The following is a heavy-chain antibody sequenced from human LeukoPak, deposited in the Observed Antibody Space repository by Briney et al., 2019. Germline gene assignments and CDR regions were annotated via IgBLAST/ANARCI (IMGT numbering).Heavy chain of an antibody. CDR1: GFTFSSYS. J-gene: IGHJ4*02. CDR3: ARSEDYDILTGYAADFDY. Sequence: GGSLRLSCAASGFTFSSYSMNWVRQAPGKGLEWVSSISSSSSYVYYADSVKGRFTISRDNAKNSLYLQMNSLRAEDTAVYYCARSEDYDILTGYAADFDYWGQGTLVTVSS. V-gene: IGHV3-21*01. D-gene: IGHD3-9*01. CDR2: ISSSSSYV.